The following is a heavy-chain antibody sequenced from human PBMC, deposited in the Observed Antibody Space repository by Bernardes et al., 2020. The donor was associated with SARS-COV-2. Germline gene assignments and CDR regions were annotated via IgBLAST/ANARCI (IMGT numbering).Heavy chain of an antibody. CDR2: ISSSSSYI. V-gene: IGHV3-21*01. Sequence: GGSLRLSCAASGFTFSSYSMNWVRQAPGKGLEWVSSISSSSSYIYYADSVKGRFTISRDNAKNSLYLQMNSLRAEDTAVYYCARVYGDYVPRGFDYWGQGTLVTVSS. D-gene: IGHD4-17*01. J-gene: IGHJ4*02. CDR1: GFTFSSYS. CDR3: ARVYGDYVPRGFDY.